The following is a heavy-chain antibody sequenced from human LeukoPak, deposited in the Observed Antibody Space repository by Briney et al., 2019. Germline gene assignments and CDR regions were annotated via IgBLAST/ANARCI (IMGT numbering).Heavy chain of an antibody. Sequence: ASVKVPCKASGYTFTSYGISWVRQAPGQGLEWMGWISAYNGNTNYAQKLQGRVTMTTDTSTSTAYMELRSLRSDNTAVYYCARVWVSGSYYDTDYWGQGTLVTVSS. CDR3: ARVWVSGSYYDTDY. J-gene: IGHJ4*02. V-gene: IGHV1-18*01. D-gene: IGHD1-26*01. CDR1: GYTFTSYG. CDR2: ISAYNGNT.